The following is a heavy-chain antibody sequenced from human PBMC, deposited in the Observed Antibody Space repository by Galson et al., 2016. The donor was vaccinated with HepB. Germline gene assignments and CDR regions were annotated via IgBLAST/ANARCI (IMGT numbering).Heavy chain of an antibody. D-gene: IGHD2-2*01. CDR2: IIPIFGTT. V-gene: IGHV1-69*13. J-gene: IGHJ4*02. CDR3: ARARCSGTSCYSFGY. Sequence: SVKVSCKASGGTFSNYAFSWVRQAPGQGLEWMGGIIPIFGTTNYAQKVQGRVTITADESTNTAFMELSSLKSEDTAMYYCARARCSGTSCYSFGYWGQGTLVTVSS. CDR1: GGTFSNYA.